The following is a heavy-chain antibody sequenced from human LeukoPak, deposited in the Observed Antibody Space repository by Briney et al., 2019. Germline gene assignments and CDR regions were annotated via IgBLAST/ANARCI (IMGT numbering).Heavy chain of an antibody. CDR1: GYSINSYY. CDR3: ARAQRGYSFVFDF. CDR2: IYYSGIT. D-gene: IGHD5-18*01. V-gene: IGHV4-59*01. Sequence: SETLSLTCSVSGYSINSYYWSWIRQPPGKGLEWIGYIYYSGITNYNPSLKSRLTISVDTSKNQFSLRLNSVTAADTALYYCARAQRGYSFVFDFWGLGTLATVSS. J-gene: IGHJ4*02.